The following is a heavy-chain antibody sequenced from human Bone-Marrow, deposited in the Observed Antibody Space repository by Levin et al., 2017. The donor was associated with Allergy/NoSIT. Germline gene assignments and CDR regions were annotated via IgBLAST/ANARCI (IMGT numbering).Heavy chain of an antibody. V-gene: IGHV4-4*02. CDR1: GGAISSSNW. Sequence: SETLSLTCAVSGGAISSSNWWSWVRQSPGKGLEWIGGVYYRGDTKYNPSLKSRVTMSVDQSKNQFSLKLTSVTAADTAVYYCATSFLDSWGQGIPVIVSS. CDR3: ATSFLDS. J-gene: IGHJ4*02. CDR2: VYYRGDT.